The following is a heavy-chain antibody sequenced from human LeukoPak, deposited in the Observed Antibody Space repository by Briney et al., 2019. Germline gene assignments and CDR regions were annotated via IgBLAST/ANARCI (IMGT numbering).Heavy chain of an antibody. D-gene: IGHD3-22*01. J-gene: IGHJ5*02. CDR1: GGSISSYY. CDR3: ARDIATGYYYDSRGFDP. Sequence: PSETLSLTCTVSGGSISSYYWSWLRQPPGKGLEWIGYIYYSGSTNYNPSLKSRVTISVDTSKNQFSLKLNSMTAADTAVYYCARDIATGYYYDSRGFDPWGQGTLVTVSS. CDR2: IYYSGST. V-gene: IGHV4-59*01.